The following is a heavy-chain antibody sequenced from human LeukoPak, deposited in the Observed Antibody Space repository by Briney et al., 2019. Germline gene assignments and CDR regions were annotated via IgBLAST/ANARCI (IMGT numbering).Heavy chain of an antibody. D-gene: IGHD5-18*01. CDR3: ARSYGYGTNFDY. Sequence: SQTLSLTCIVSGGSISSGNYYWSWIRQHPGKGLEWIGYMYYRGSTYYNPSLKSRVTISVDTSKNQFSLKLSSVTAADTAVYYCARSYGYGTNFDYWGQGTLVTVSS. J-gene: IGHJ4*02. V-gene: IGHV4-31*03. CDR1: GGSISSGNYY. CDR2: MYYRGST.